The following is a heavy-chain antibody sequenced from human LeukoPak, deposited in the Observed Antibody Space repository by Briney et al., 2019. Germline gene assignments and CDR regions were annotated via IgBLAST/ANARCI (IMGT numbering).Heavy chain of an antibody. J-gene: IGHJ4*02. D-gene: IGHD3-10*01. CDR1: GYTFTSYG. CDR3: AIFRAGVGEPYGDY. Sequence: ASVKVSCNASGYTFTSYGISWVRQAPGQGLEWMGWISGYNGNTNYAQKLQGRVTMTTETSTSTAYMELRSLRFDDTAVYYCAIFRAGVGEPYGDYWGQGTLVTVSS. CDR2: ISGYNGNT. V-gene: IGHV1-18*01.